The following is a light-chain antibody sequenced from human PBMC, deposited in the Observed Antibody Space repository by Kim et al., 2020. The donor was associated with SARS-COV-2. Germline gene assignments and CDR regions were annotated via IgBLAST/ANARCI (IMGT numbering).Light chain of an antibody. V-gene: IGLV2-14*03. Sequence: QSALTQPASLSGSPGQSITISCTGTSSDVGGFNYVSWYQQHPGKAPKLMIYDVSSRPSGVSNRFSGSKSGNTASLTISGLQAEDEADYYCSSFTSSSTRVFGGGTQLTVL. CDR3: SSFTSSSTRV. J-gene: IGLJ3*02. CDR1: SSDVGGFNY. CDR2: DVS.